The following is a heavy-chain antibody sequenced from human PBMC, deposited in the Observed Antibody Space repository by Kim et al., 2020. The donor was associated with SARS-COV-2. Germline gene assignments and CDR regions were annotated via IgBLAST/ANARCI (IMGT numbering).Heavy chain of an antibody. CDR1: GFTFGDYA. CDR2: IRSKAYGGTT. J-gene: IGHJ4*02. CDR3: TREVGATPFDY. V-gene: IGHV3-49*03. D-gene: IGHD1-26*01. Sequence: GGSLRLSCTASGFTFGDYAMSWFRQAPGKGLEWVGFIRSKAYGGTTEYAASVKGRFTISRDDSKSIAYLQMNSLKTEDTAVYYCTREVGATPFDYWGQGTLVTVSS.